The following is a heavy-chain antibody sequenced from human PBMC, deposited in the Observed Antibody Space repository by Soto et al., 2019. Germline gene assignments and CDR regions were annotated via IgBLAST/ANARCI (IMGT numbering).Heavy chain of an antibody. J-gene: IGHJ6*02. D-gene: IGHD3-10*01. CDR1: GYTFTSYY. Sequence: ASVKVSCKASGYTFTSYYMHWVRQAPGQGLEWMGIINPSGGSTSYAQKFQGRVTMTRDTSTSTVYMELSSLRSEDTAVYYCARRNYYYGSGSYRKSYYYYGMDVWGQGTTVTVSS. CDR2: INPSGGST. V-gene: IGHV1-46*01. CDR3: ARRNYYYGSGSYRKSYYYYGMDV.